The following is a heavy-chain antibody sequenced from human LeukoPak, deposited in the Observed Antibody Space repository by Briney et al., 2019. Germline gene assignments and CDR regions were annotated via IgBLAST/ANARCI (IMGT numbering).Heavy chain of an antibody. D-gene: IGHD6-6*01. J-gene: IGHJ4*02. CDR2: ISYDGSNK. CDR1: GFTFSSYW. Sequence: GGSLRLSCAASGFTFSSYWMSWVRQAPGKGLEWVAVISYDGSNKYYADSVKGRFTISRDNSKNTLYLQMNSLRAEDTAVYYCAKDLEQLVIVDYWGQGTLVTVSS. CDR3: AKDLEQLVIVDY. V-gene: IGHV3-30*18.